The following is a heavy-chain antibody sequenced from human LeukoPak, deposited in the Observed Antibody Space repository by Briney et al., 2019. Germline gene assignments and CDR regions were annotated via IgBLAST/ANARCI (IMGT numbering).Heavy chain of an antibody. J-gene: IGHJ4*02. Sequence: PGGSLRLSCAASGFTVSSTYMTWVRQAPGKGLEWVSLIYSGGTTYHADSVKGRFTISRDNSNNTLYLQMNSLRVEDTAVYYCARAPPGYCSGGSCYPFDYWGQGTLVTVSS. CDR2: IYSGGTT. CDR3: ARAPPGYCSGGSCYPFDY. CDR1: GFTVSSTY. D-gene: IGHD2-15*01. V-gene: IGHV3-66*02.